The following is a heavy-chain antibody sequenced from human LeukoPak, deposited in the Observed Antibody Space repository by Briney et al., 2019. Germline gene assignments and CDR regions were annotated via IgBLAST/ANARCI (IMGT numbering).Heavy chain of an antibody. CDR3: ARGGIITEAGIWGGLDI. V-gene: IGHV1-3*01. CDR1: GYTFTHYA. J-gene: IGHJ3*02. CDR2: VDAGNGDT. D-gene: IGHD6-13*01. Sequence: ASVKVSCKTSGYTFTHYAMHWVRQAPGQRLEWMGWVDAGNGDTKCSQEFQGRVTITRDTSANTTQMDLSSLRSEDTAVYYCARGGIITEAGIWGGLDIWGQGTVVTVSS.